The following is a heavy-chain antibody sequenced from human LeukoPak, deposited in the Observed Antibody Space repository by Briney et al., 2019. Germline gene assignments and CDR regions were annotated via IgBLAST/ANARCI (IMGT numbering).Heavy chain of an antibody. J-gene: IGHJ3*01. CDR3: ATRQFCSGGTCYGLSF. CDR1: VFTFSIYG. CDR2: ISKNGDTT. Sequence: GGSLRLSCAASVFTFSIYGIHWVRQAPGKGLEWVSVISKNGDTTYYADSVKGRFTISRDNSKNTLYLQMNSLRAEDTALYFCATRQFCSGGTCYGLSFWGQGTMVTISS. D-gene: IGHD2-15*01. V-gene: IGHV3-23*01.